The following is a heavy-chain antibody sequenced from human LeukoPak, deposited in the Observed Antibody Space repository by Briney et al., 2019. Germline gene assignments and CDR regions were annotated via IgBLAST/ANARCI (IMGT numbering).Heavy chain of an antibody. Sequence: SETLSLTCTVSGGSISGYYWSWIRQPPGKGLEWIGYIYYSGSTSYNSSLKSRVTISVDTSKNQFSLKLSSVTAADTAVYYCARVPGGIAVAGTGGFDYWGQGTLVTVSS. J-gene: IGHJ4*02. CDR2: IYYSGST. V-gene: IGHV4-59*01. CDR3: ARVPGGIAVAGTGGFDY. CDR1: GGSISGYY. D-gene: IGHD6-19*01.